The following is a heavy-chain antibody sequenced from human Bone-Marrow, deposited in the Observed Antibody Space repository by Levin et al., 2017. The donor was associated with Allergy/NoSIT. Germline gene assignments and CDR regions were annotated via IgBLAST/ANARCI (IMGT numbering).Heavy chain of an antibody. D-gene: IGHD3-16*01. CDR2: IKSESDGGTT. Sequence: TAGGSLRLSCVASGFTFRDAWLSWIRQAPGKGLEWVGRIKSESDGGTTDYAPSVKGRFSISRDGSKNTVFLQMNGLKAGDSGLYYCATQFVMAFDIWGHGTLATVSS. CDR3: ATQFVMAFDI. CDR1: GFTFRDAW. V-gene: IGHV3-15*01. J-gene: IGHJ3*02.